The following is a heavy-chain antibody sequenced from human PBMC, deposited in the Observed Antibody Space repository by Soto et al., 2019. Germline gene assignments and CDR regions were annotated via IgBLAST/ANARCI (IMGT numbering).Heavy chain of an antibody. J-gene: IGHJ3*02. Sequence: GGSLRLSCAASGFTFSSYCMSWVRQAPGKGLEWVANIKQDGSEKYYVDSVKGRFTISRDNAKNSLYLQMNSLRAEDTAVYYCARVVTMIVVGPGAFDIWGQGTMVTVSS. V-gene: IGHV3-7*05. CDR2: IKQDGSEK. D-gene: IGHD3-22*01. CDR3: ARVVTMIVVGPGAFDI. CDR1: GFTFSSYC.